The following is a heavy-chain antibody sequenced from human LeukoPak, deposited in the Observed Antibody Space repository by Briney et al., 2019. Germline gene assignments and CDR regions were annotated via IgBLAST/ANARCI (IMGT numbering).Heavy chain of an antibody. CDR2: ISYDGSNK. CDR1: GFTFSSYA. V-gene: IGHV3-30-3*01. CDR3: ARELCSGGSCQLWGYFDY. J-gene: IGHJ4*02. D-gene: IGHD2-15*01. Sequence: PGGSLRLSCAASGFTFSSYATHWVRQAPGKGLEWVAVISYDGSNKYYADSVKGRFTISRDNSKNTLYLQMNSLRAEDTAVYYCARELCSGGSCQLWGYFDYWGQGTLVTVSS.